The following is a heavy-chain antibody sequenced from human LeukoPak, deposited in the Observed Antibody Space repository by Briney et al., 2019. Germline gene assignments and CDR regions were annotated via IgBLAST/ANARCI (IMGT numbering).Heavy chain of an antibody. J-gene: IGHJ4*02. V-gene: IGHV1-69*05. D-gene: IGHD3-22*01. Sequence: SAKVSCKASGGTFSSYAISWVRQAPGQGLEWMGGIIPIFGTANYAQKFQGRVTITTDESTSTAYMELSSLRSEDTAVYYCASTSPRGDSSGYYYVDWGQGTLVTVSS. CDR3: ASTSPRGDSSGYYYVD. CDR1: GGTFSSYA. CDR2: IIPIFGTA.